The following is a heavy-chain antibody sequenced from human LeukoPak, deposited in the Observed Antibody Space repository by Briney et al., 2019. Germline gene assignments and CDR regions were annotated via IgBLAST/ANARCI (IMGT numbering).Heavy chain of an antibody. D-gene: IGHD3-22*01. CDR3: ATATYYYDSSGHLYY. V-gene: IGHV1-2*06. J-gene: IGHJ4*02. CDR2: INPNSGGT. CDR1: GYTFTGYY. Sequence: ASVKVSCKASGYTFTGYYMHWVRQAPGQGLEWMGRINPNSGGTNYAQKFQGRVTMTEDTSTDTAYMELSSLRSEDTAVYYCATATYYYDSSGHLYYWGQGTLVTVSS.